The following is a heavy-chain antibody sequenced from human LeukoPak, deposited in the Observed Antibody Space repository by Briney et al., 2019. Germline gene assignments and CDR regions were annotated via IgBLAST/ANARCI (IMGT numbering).Heavy chain of an antibody. CDR3: ARQVAAAGSSGYYYGMDV. J-gene: IGHJ6*02. CDR1: GYTFTSYY. CDR2: INPSGGST. D-gene: IGHD6-13*01. V-gene: IGHV1-46*01. Sequence: ASVKVSRKASGYTFTSYYMHWVRQAPGQGLEWMGIINPSGGSTSYAQKFQGRVTMTRDTSTSTVYMELSSLRSEDTAVYYCARQVAAAGSSGYYYGMDVWGQGTTVTVSS.